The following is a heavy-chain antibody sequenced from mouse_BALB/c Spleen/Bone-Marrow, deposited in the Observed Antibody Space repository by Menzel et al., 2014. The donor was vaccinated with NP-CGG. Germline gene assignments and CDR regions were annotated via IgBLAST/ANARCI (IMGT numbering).Heavy chain of an antibody. V-gene: IGHV5-17*02. CDR3: TRGGNWDDLDY. CDR2: ISSGSSNI. J-gene: IGHJ2*01. D-gene: IGHD4-1*01. CDR1: GFTFSSFG. Sequence: EVQLVESGGGLVQPGGSRKLSCAASGFTFSSFGMHWVRQAPEKGLEWVAYISSGSSNIYYADTVKGRFTISRDSPKNTLFLQMTSLRSEDTAMYYCTRGGNWDDLDYWGQGTTLTVSS.